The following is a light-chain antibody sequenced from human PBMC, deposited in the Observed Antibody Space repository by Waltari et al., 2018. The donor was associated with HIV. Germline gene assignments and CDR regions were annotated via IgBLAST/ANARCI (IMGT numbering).Light chain of an antibody. Sequence: QSVLTQPPPASGTPGQRVPISCSGGSSNIGNNHFTWYQQFPGTAPKLLIYRNNQRPSGVPDRFSGSKSGTSTSLVISGLRSEDEADYYCAAWDDSLSGVFGGGTKVTVL. J-gene: IGLJ2*01. CDR1: SSNIGNNH. CDR3: AAWDDSLSGV. CDR2: RNN. V-gene: IGLV1-47*01.